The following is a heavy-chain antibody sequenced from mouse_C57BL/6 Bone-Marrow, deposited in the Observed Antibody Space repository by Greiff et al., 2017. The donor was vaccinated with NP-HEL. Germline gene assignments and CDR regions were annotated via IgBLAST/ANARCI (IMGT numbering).Heavy chain of an antibody. CDR1: GYAFSSYW. D-gene: IGHD1-1*01. CDR3: ARERDYGSSSWFAD. J-gene: IGHJ3*01. V-gene: IGHV1-80*01. Sequence: VQLQQSGAELVKPGASVKISCKASGYAFSSYWMNWVKQRPGKGLEWIGQIYPGDGDTNYNGKFKGKATLTADKSSSTAYMQLSSLTSEDSAVYFCARERDYGSSSWFADWGQGTLVTVSA. CDR2: IYPGDGDT.